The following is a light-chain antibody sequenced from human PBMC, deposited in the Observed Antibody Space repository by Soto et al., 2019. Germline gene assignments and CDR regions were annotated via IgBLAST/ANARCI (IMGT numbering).Light chain of an antibody. CDR1: YSDIGAYNY. CDR2: EVT. Sequence: QSALTQPPSASGSPGQSVTIPCTGTYSDIGAYNYVSWYQQRPGEAPKLIIYEVTKRPSGVPDRFSGSKSGNTASLTISGLQAEDEADYYCCSYEGRYIYVFGSGTKVTVL. V-gene: IGLV2-8*01. CDR3: CSYEGRYIYV. J-gene: IGLJ1*01.